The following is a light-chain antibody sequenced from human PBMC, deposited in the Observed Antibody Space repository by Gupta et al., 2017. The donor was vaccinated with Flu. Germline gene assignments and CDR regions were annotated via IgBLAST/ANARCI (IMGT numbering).Light chain of an antibody. Sequence: EIVLTQSPGTLSLSPGGRATLSCRASQSVNNNLLTWYQQKPGQAPRLLIYGASSRATGIPDRFSGSGSGKDFTLTIRRLEPEDFAVYYCQQYGNSVYTFGQGTKLEIK. V-gene: IGKV3-20*01. CDR1: QSVNNNL. CDR2: GAS. CDR3: QQYGNSVYT. J-gene: IGKJ2*01.